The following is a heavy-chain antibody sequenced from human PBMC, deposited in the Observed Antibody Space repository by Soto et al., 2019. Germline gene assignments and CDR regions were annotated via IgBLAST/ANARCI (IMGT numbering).Heavy chain of an antibody. CDR3: ARGYCSGGTCYFDY. V-gene: IGHV3-30*03. CDR1: GFTFSSNG. Sequence: GGSLRLSCAASGFTFSSNGMHWVRQAPCKGLEWVAVTSYDGSTKYYADSVKGRFTISRDNSKNTLYLEMNSLRADDTAVYYCARGYCSGGTCYFDYWGQGTLVTVSS. CDR2: TSYDGSTK. J-gene: IGHJ4*02. D-gene: IGHD2-15*01.